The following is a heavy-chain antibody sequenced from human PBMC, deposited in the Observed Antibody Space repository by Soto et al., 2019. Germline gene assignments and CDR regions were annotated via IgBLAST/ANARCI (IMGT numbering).Heavy chain of an antibody. CDR2: IYYTGST. D-gene: IGHD3-10*01. CDR3: ARHAPLVRGVTPYYFDY. J-gene: IGHJ4*02. V-gene: IGHV4-39*01. Sequence: PSETLSLTCTVSGGSITSSTYYWGWIRQPPGKGLECIGSIYYTGSTYYSPSLKSRVTISVDTSKNQFSLKLTSVTAADTAVYYCARHAPLVRGVTPYYFDYWGQGTLVTVSS. CDR1: GGSITSSTYY.